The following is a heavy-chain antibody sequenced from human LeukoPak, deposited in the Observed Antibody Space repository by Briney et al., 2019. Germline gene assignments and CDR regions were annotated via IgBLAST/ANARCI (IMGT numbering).Heavy chain of an antibody. CDR3: AKRGEIGDYQFFDH. V-gene: IGHV3-30*18. CDR2: ISYDGSNK. D-gene: IGHD4-17*01. CDR1: GFTFSSYG. Sequence: GGSLRLSCAASGFTFSSYGMHWVRQAPGKGLEWVAVISYDGSNKYYADSVKGRFTISRDISKNTLYLQMSTLRVDDTAVYYCAKRGEIGDYQFFDHWGQGTPVTVSS. J-gene: IGHJ4*02.